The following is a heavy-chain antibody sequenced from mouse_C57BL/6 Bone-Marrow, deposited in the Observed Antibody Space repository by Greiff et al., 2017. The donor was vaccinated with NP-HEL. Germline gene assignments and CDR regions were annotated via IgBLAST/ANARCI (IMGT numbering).Heavy chain of an antibody. CDR3: ARWDYYYGSSYEAMDY. D-gene: IGHD1-1*01. J-gene: IGHJ4*01. CDR2: IYPGGGYT. V-gene: IGHV1-63*01. Sequence: QVQLQQSGAELVRPGTSVKMSCKASGYTFTNYWIGWAKQRPGHGLEWIGDIYPGGGYTNYNEKFKGKATLTADKSSSTAYMQFSSLTSEDSAIYYCARWDYYYGSSYEAMDYWGQGTSVTVSS. CDR1: GYTFTNYW.